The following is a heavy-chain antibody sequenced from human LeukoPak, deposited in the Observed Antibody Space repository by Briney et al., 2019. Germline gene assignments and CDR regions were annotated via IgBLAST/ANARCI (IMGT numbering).Heavy chain of an antibody. CDR3: ARHQTADYFDF. CDR2: INHSGST. Sequence: KSSETLSLTCAVYGGSFSGYYWSWIRQPPGKGLEWIGEINHSGSTNYNPSLKSRVTISVDTSKNQFSLKLSSVTAADTAVYYCARHQTADYFDFWGRGTLVTVSS. J-gene: IGHJ4*02. V-gene: IGHV4-34*01. D-gene: IGHD6-19*01. CDR1: GGSFSGYY.